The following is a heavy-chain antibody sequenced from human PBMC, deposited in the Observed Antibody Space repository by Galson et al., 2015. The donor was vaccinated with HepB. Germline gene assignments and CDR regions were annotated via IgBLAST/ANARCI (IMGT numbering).Heavy chain of an antibody. V-gene: IGHV3-9*01. Sequence: CAASGFTFDDYAMHWVWQAPGKGLEWVSGISWNSGSIGYADSVKGRFTISRDNAKNSLYLQMNSLRAEDTALYYCAKGGLGYCTGGVCYTGYYFDYWGQGTLVTVSS. CDR3: AKGGLGYCTGGVCYTGYYFDY. J-gene: IGHJ4*02. CDR1: GFTFDDYA. D-gene: IGHD2-8*02. CDR2: ISWNSGSI.